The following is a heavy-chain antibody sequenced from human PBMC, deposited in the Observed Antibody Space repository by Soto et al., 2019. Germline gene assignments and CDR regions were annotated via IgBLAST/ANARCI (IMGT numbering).Heavy chain of an antibody. Sequence: GGSLRLSCAASGFTFEDYAMHWVRQAPGKGLEWVSGISWNSGSIGYADSVKGRFTISRDNAKNSLYLQMNSLRAEDTALYYCATSRSITARHYYYYGMDVWGQGTTVTVSS. CDR3: ATSRSITARHYYYYGMDV. CDR1: GFTFEDYA. D-gene: IGHD6-6*01. V-gene: IGHV3-9*01. CDR2: ISWNSGSI. J-gene: IGHJ6*02.